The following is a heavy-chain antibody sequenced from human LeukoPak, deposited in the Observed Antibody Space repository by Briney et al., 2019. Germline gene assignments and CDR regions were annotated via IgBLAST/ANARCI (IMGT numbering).Heavy chain of an antibody. CDR3: AREWELLRKYLYH. CDR1: GYTFTGYY. V-gene: IGHV1-2*02. Sequence: ASVKVSCKASGYTFTGYYLHWVRQAPGQGLDWMGWINPKSGATTYAQNFKGRVTMTWDTSISTAYMELSRLRSDDTAVYYCAREWELLRKYLYHWGQGTLVTVSS. J-gene: IGHJ1*01. D-gene: IGHD1-26*01. CDR2: INPKSGAT.